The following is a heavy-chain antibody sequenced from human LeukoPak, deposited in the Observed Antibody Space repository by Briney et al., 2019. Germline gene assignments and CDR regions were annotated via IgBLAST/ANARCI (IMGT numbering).Heavy chain of an antibody. CDR2: ISYEGRNE. CDR1: GFTFSSYG. J-gene: IGHJ4*02. D-gene: IGHD6-19*01. Sequence: PGRSLRLSCAASGFTFSSYGIHGVRQAPGKGLEGVAVISYEGRNEYYADSVKGRFTISRDNSKNTLYLQMTSLRAEDTAVYFCAKELQVAGTFDYWGQGTLVTVSS. V-gene: IGHV3-30*18. CDR3: AKELQVAGTFDY.